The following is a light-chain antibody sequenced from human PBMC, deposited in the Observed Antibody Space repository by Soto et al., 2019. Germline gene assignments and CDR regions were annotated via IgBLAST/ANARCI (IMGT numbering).Light chain of an antibody. V-gene: IGLV1-44*01. CDR3: AAWDDSLNGWV. CDR1: SSNIGSNP. CDR2: NNN. J-gene: IGLJ3*02. Sequence: QSVLTQPPSASGTPGQRVTISCSGSSSNIGSNPVNWYQQVPGTAPKLLIHNNNQRPSGVPDRFSGSKSGTSASLGISGLLSEDETDYYCAAWDDSLNGWVFGGRTQLTV.